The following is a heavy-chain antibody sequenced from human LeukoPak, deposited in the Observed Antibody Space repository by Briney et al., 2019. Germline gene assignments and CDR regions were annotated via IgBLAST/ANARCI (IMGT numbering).Heavy chain of an antibody. CDR2: IKQDGSEK. CDR3: ARTEVYYDFWSGYYRDYGMDV. V-gene: IGHV3-7*01. J-gene: IGHJ6*02. D-gene: IGHD3-3*01. CDR1: GFTFSSYW. Sequence: GRSLRLSCAASGFTFSSYWRSWVRQAPGKGLEWVANIKQDGSEKYYVDSVKGRFTISRDNAKNSLYLQMNSLRAEDTAVYYCARTEVYYDFWSGYYRDYGMDVWAKGPRSPSP.